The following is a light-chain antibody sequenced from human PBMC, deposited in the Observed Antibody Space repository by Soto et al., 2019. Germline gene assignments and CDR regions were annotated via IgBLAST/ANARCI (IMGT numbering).Light chain of an antibody. CDR2: AAS. CDR3: QQSYITPYT. Sequence: DIQMTQSPSSLSASVGDTVTITCRASQSISVHLNWYQQKPGKVPKLLIYAASNLQSVVPSRFSGSGSETDFALTISSLQPEDFATYYSQQSYITPYTFGQGTKLEIK. J-gene: IGKJ2*01. V-gene: IGKV1-39*01. CDR1: QSISVH.